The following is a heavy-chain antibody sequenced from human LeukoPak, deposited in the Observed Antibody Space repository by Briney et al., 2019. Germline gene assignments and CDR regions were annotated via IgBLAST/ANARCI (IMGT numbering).Heavy chain of an antibody. CDR3: ARGTLYSSSWYDYMDV. Sequence: KISQTLSLTCAISGDSVSSNSAAWNWIRQSPSRGLEMLGRTYYRSKWYNDYAVSVKSRITINPDTSKNQFSLQLNSVTPEDTAVYYCARGTLYSSSWYDYMDVWGKGTTVTVSS. D-gene: IGHD6-13*01. CDR2: TYYRSKWYN. V-gene: IGHV6-1*01. CDR1: GDSVSSNSAA. J-gene: IGHJ6*03.